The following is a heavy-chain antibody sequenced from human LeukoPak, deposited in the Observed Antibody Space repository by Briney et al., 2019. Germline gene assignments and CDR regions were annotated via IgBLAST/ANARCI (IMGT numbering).Heavy chain of an antibody. V-gene: IGHV1-8*02. J-gene: IGHJ6*03. CDR3: ARGSDYYGSGSPAACMDV. Sequence: VASVKVSCKASGYTLTSYYMHWVRQAPGQGLEWMGWMNPNSGNTGYAQKFQGRVTMTRNTSISTAYMELSSLRSEDTAVYYCARGSDYYGSGSPAACMDVWGKGTTVTISS. CDR1: GYTLTSYY. D-gene: IGHD3-10*01. CDR2: MNPNSGNT.